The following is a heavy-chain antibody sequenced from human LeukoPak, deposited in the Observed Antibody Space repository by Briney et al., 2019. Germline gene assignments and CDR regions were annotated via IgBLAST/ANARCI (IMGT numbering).Heavy chain of an antibody. J-gene: IGHJ2*01. V-gene: IGHV1-24*01. CDR3: AKDHDYAPRWSWYFDL. D-gene: IGHD4-17*01. CDR1: GYTLTELS. CDR2: FDPEDGET. Sequence: VASVKVSCKVSGYTLTELSMHWVRQAPGKGLEWMGGFDPEDGETIYAQKFQGRVTMTEDTSTDTAYMELSSLRAEDTALYYCAKDHDYAPRWSWYFDLWGRGTLVTVSS.